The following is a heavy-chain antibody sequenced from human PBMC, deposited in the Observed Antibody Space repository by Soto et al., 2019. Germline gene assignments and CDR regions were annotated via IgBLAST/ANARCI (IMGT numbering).Heavy chain of an antibody. CDR3: ARDAAAGLNGS. CDR2: ISAYNGNT. V-gene: IGHV1-18*01. CDR1: GYTFTSYG. D-gene: IGHD6-13*01. J-gene: IGHJ5*02. Sequence: QVQLVQSGAEVKKPGASVKVSCKASGYTFTSYGISWVRQAPGQGLEWMGWISAYNGNTKYAQKFQGRVTMTTDTTTSAAYMEVRSLRSDDTAVYYCARDAAAGLNGSWGQGTLVTVSS.